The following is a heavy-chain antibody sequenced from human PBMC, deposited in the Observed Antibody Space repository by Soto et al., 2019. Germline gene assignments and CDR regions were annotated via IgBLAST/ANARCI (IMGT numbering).Heavy chain of an antibody. Sequence: GESLKISCKVSGIKFSDYWIGWVRQMPGKGLEWMGIMYPGDSDTKYSPSFQGQVTISAEKSISTAYVQWGSLKASDTAIYYCAKESLVGSYGMDVWGQGTTVTGSS. D-gene: IGHD1-26*01. V-gene: IGHV5-51*01. CDR1: GIKFSDYW. CDR3: AKESLVGSYGMDV. CDR2: MYPGDSDT. J-gene: IGHJ6*02.